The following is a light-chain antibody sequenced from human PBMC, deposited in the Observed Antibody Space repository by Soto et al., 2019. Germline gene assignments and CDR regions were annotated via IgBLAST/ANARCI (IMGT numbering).Light chain of an antibody. CDR2: DAS. CDR1: QSISWW. J-gene: IGKJ1*01. V-gene: IGKV1-5*01. Sequence: DIQMTQSPSTLSAFVGDRVTITCRASQSISWWLAWYQQKPGQAPKLLIYDASALESGVPSRFSGSGSGTEFTLTISNLRPDDFASYYCQQYNSYWTFGQGTKVDIK. CDR3: QQYNSYWT.